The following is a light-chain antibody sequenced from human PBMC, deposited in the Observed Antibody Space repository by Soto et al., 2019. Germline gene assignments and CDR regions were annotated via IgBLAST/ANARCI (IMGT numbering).Light chain of an antibody. Sequence: ETVLTQSPGTLSLSPGERATLSCRASQSRSSGYLAWYQQRPGQAPRLLISGASSRAPGIPDRFSGTGSGTEFTLTISRLEPEDFAVYYCQQYGGSPLVTFGGGTKVEIK. CDR3: QQYGGSPLVT. V-gene: IGKV3-20*01. CDR2: GAS. J-gene: IGKJ4*01. CDR1: QSRSSGY.